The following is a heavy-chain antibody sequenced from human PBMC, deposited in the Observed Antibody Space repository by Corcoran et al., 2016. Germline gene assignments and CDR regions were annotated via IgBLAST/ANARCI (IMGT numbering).Heavy chain of an antibody. V-gene: IGHV1-69*06. CDR2: IIPIFGTA. CDR1: GGTFSSYA. CDR3: ARGAQDSSGYLPFDY. J-gene: IGHJ4*02. D-gene: IGHD3-22*01. Sequence: QVQLVQSGAEVKKPGPSVKVSCKASGGTFSSYAISWVRQAPGQGLEWMGGIIPIFGTANYAQKFQGRVTITADKSTSTAYMELNSLRSEDTAVYYCARGAQDSSGYLPFDYWGQGTLVTVSS.